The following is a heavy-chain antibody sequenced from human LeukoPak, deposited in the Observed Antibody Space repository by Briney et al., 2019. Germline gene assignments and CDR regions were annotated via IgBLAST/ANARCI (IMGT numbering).Heavy chain of an antibody. CDR3: ARDARYCSSTSCSGVFDY. CDR2: MNPNSGNT. Sequence: ASVKVSCKASGYTFTSYDINWVRQATGQGLEWMGWMNPNSGNTGYAQKFQGRVTITADESTSTAYMELSSLRSEDTAVYYCARDARYCSSTSCSGVFDYWGQGTLVTVSP. D-gene: IGHD2-2*01. CDR1: GYTFTSYD. V-gene: IGHV1-8*03. J-gene: IGHJ4*02.